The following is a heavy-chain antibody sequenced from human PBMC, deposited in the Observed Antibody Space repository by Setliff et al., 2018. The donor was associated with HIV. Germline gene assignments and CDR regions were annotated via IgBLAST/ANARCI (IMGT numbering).Heavy chain of an antibody. D-gene: IGHD3-16*01. CDR3: ARFYGSYDVGGFDI. CDR1: GYCFITYW. Sequence: GESLTISCKGSGYCFITYWIGWVRQRPGKGLEWMGIMNPDGSNTRYSPSFQGQVTISVDESISTAYLQWSSLKASDTAFYYCARFYGSYDVGGFDIWGQGTKVTVSS. V-gene: IGHV5-51*01. J-gene: IGHJ3*02. CDR2: MNPDGSNT.